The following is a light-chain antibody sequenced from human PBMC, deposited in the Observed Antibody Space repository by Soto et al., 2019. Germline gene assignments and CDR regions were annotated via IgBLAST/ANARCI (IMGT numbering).Light chain of an antibody. CDR3: GTWDSSLSAGPWV. CDR2: DNN. V-gene: IGLV1-51*01. Sequence: QAVLTQPPSVSAAPGQTVTISCSGSSSNIGNNYVSWYQHLPGTAPKLLIYDNNKRPSGIPDRFSGSKSGTSATLGITGLQTGDEADYYCGTWDSSLSAGPWVFGGGTKLTVL. J-gene: IGLJ3*02. CDR1: SSNIGNNY.